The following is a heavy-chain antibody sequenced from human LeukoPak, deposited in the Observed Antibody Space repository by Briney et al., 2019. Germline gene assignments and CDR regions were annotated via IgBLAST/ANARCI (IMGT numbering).Heavy chain of an antibody. V-gene: IGHV1-18*01. CDR1: GYTFTSYG. Sequence: EASVTVSCTASGYTFTSYGISWVRQAPGQGLEWMGWISAYNGNTNYAQKLQGRVTMTTDTSTSTAYMELRSLRSDDTAVYYCAREPRYSSRTWFDPWGQGTLVTVSS. J-gene: IGHJ5*02. CDR3: AREPRYSSRTWFDP. D-gene: IGHD6-13*01. CDR2: ISAYNGNT.